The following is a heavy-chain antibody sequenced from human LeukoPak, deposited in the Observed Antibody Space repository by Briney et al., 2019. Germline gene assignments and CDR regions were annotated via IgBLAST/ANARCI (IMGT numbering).Heavy chain of an antibody. CDR2: ISSSSSYI. CDR3: ARDWPVYCSSTSCSNDY. CDR1: GFTFSSYS. V-gene: IGHV3-21*01. Sequence: GGSLRLSCAASGFTFSSYSMNWVRQAPGKGLEWVSSISSSSSYIYYADSVKGRFTISRDNVKNSLYLQMNSLRAEDTAVYYCARDWPVYCSSTSCSNDYWGQGTLVTVSS. J-gene: IGHJ4*02. D-gene: IGHD2-2*01.